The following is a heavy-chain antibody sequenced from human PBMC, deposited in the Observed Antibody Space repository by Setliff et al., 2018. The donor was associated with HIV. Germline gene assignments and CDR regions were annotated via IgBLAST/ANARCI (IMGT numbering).Heavy chain of an antibody. D-gene: IGHD3-22*01. CDR2: INPSGGST. Sequence: ASVKVSCKASGYTFTSYYMHWVRQAPGQGLEWMGIINPSGGSTSYAQKFQGRVTMNRDTSTSTVYMELSSLSPDDTAVYYCARGGGYYDSSGPVHYYYYYYMDVWGKGTTVTVSS. CDR1: GYTFTSYY. V-gene: IGHV1-46*01. J-gene: IGHJ6*03. CDR3: ARGGGYYDSSGPVHYYYYYYMDV.